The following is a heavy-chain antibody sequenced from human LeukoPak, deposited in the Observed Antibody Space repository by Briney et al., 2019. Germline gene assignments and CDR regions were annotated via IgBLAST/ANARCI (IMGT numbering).Heavy chain of an antibody. CDR2: IFYSGRT. CDR3: ARDGGFQSITMVRTDAFDI. D-gene: IGHD3-10*01. V-gene: IGHV4-39*07. Sequence: PSETLSLTCTVSDDSISSNSYCWGWIRQPPGKGLEWIGSIFYSGRTYYNPSLNSRVTISVDTSKNQFSLKLSSVTAADTAVYYCARDGGFQSITMVRTDAFDIWGQGTMVTVSS. CDR1: DDSISSNSYC. J-gene: IGHJ3*02.